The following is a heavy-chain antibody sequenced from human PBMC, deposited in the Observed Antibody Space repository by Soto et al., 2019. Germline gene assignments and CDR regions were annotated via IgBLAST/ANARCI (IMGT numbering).Heavy chain of an antibody. Sequence: QVQLVESGGGVVQPGRSLRLSCAASGFTFSSYAMHWVRQAPGKGLEWVAVISYDGSNKYYADSVKGRFTISRDNSKNTLYLQMNSLRAEDTAVYYCAREILLVGATKGYWGQGTLVTVSS. V-gene: IGHV3-30-3*01. J-gene: IGHJ4*02. D-gene: IGHD1-26*01. CDR1: GFTFSSYA. CDR2: ISYDGSNK. CDR3: AREILLVGATKGY.